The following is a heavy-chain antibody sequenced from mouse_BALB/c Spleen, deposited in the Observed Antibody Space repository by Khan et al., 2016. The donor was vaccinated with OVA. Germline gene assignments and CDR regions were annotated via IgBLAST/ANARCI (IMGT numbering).Heavy chain of an antibody. CDR2: ISTYYGHA. V-gene: IGHV1S137*01. CDR3: TRGGGGNRFAY. CDR1: GYTFTDFT. J-gene: IGHJ3*01. Sequence: QVQLKQSGAELVRPGVSVKISCKGSGYTFTDFTLHWMKQSHAMSLEWIGVISTYYGHATYNQKFKDKATMTVDKSSSTAYMDLARRTSEDSAMYYCTRGGGGNRFAYWGQGTLVTVSA.